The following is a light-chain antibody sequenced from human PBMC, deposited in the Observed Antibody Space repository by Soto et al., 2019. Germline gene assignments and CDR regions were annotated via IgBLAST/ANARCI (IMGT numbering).Light chain of an antibody. CDR3: SSYRSGSTLVV. J-gene: IGLJ2*01. CDR1: SSDIGGYNY. Sequence: QSVLTQPASVSGSPGQSITISCTGTSSDIGGYNYVSWYQQHPGKAPKLMIYEVTHRPSGISDRFSGSKSGNTASLTISGLQAGDEADYYCSSYRSGSTLVVFGGGTKLTVL. V-gene: IGLV2-14*01. CDR2: EVT.